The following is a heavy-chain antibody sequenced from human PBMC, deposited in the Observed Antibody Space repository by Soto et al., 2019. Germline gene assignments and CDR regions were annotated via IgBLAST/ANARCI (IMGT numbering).Heavy chain of an antibody. CDR1: GFTFSSYA. CDR3: AKDSIFDPDAFDI. V-gene: IGHV3-23*01. J-gene: IGHJ3*02. CDR2: ISGSGGST. D-gene: IGHD2-21*01. Sequence: GGSLRLSCAASGFTFSSYAMSWVRQSPGKGLEWVSAISGSGGSTYYADSVKGRFTISRDNSKNTLYLQMNSLRAEDTAVYYCAKDSIFDPDAFDIWGQGTMVTVSS.